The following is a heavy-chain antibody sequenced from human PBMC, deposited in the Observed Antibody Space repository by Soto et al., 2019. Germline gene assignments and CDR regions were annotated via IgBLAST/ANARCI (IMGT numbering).Heavy chain of an antibody. Sequence: SGPTLVNPTETLTLTCTVSGFSLTHARMGVSWIRQPPGKALEWLAHIFSNDEKSYSKSLNSRLTISKDTSKSQVVLTMTNMDPVDTATYYCALIPSIWSGSSFYYYYGMDVWGQGTTVTVSS. CDR1: GFSLTHARMG. D-gene: IGHD3-10*01. CDR2: IFSNDEK. CDR3: ALIPSIWSGSSFYYYYGMDV. V-gene: IGHV2-26*01. J-gene: IGHJ6*02.